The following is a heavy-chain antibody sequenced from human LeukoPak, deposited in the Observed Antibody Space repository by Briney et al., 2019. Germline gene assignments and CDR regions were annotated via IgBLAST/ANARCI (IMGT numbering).Heavy chain of an antibody. D-gene: IGHD3-3*01. CDR2: INPNSGGT. CDR3: ARAGITIFGVVSGTDN. V-gene: IGHV1-2*02. J-gene: IGHJ4*02. CDR1: GYTFTGYY. Sequence: GASVKVSCKASGYTFTGYYMHWVRQAPGQGLEWMGWINPNSGGTNYAQKFQGRVTMTRDTSISTAYMELSRLRSDDTAVYYCARAGITIFGVVSGTDNWGQGTLVTVSS.